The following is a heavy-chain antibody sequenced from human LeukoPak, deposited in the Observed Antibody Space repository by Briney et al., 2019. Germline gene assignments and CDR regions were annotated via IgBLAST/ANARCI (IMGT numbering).Heavy chain of an antibody. CDR1: GYTFTAYY. J-gene: IGHJ4*02. CDR3: ARDMGRYSGYDYDY. Sequence: GASVKVSCKTSGYTFTAYYIHWLRQAPGQGLEWVGWIHPNTGATHHAQKFQGRLTMTGDTSISTVYMELTRLRSDDTAVYYCARDMGRYSGYDYDYGGQGTLVTASS. D-gene: IGHD5-12*01. V-gene: IGHV1-2*02. CDR2: IHPNTGAT.